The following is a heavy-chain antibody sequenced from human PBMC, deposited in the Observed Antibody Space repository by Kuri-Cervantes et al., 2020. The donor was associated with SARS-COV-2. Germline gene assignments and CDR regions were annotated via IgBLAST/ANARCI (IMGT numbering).Heavy chain of an antibody. CDR1: GYSFTNYG. J-gene: IGHJ5*02. V-gene: IGHV1-18*01. CDR2: INTYNGNT. CDR3: ATGPPYYDPSNWFDP. D-gene: IGHD3-3*01. Sequence: ASVKVSCKASGYSFTNYGLSWVRQAPGRGLEWVASINTYNGNTNYAQILQGRVTMTTDTSTSTAYMELRGLRSFDTAVYYCATGPPYYDPSNWFDPWGQGTLVTVSS.